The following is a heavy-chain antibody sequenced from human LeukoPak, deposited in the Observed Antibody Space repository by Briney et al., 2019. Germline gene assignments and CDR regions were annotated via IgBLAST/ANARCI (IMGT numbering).Heavy chain of an antibody. CDR2: ISYDGSNN. CDR3: AKCRVRGVDYFDY. J-gene: IGHJ4*02. CDR1: GFSFRTYA. V-gene: IGHV3-30*02. Sequence: GGSLRLSCIASGFSFRTYAMHWVRQAPGKGLEWETFISYDGSNNYYADSVKGRFTISRDNSKNTLYLQMNSLRDEDTAVYYGAKCRVRGVDYFDYWGQGTLVTVSS. D-gene: IGHD3-10*01.